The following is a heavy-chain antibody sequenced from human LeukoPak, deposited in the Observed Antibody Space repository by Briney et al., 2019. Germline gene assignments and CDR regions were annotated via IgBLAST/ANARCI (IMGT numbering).Heavy chain of an antibody. CDR3: ARDSPYTPGLTPGHALTYGMDV. Sequence: ASVKVSCKASGYTFTSYYMHWVRQAPGQGLEWMGIINPSGGSTSYAQKFQGRVTMTRDTSTSTVYMELSSLRSEDTAVYYCARDSPYTPGLTPGHALTYGMDVWGQGTTVTVSS. J-gene: IGHJ6*02. CDR1: GYTFTSYY. CDR2: INPSGGST. V-gene: IGHV1-46*01. D-gene: IGHD2-15*01.